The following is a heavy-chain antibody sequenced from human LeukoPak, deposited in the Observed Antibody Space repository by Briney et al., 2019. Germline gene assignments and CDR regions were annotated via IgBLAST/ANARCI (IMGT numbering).Heavy chain of an antibody. D-gene: IGHD2-2*01. CDR2: INPNSGGT. CDR3: ARFYGYCSSTSCYVLAGDDY. J-gene: IGHJ4*02. V-gene: IGHV1-2*02. CDR1: GYTFTGYY. Sequence: GASVKVSCKASGYTFTGYYMHWVRQAPGQGLEWMGWINPNSGGTNYAQKFQGRVTMTRDTSISTAYMELSRLRSDDTAVYYCARFYGYCSSTSCYVLAGDDYWGQGTLVSVCS.